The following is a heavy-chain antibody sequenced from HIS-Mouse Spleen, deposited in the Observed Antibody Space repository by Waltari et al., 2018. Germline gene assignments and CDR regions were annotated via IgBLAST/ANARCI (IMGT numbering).Heavy chain of an antibody. CDR2: KSYDGRSK. D-gene: IGHD6-19*01. CDR1: GFTFSSYG. J-gene: IGHJ4*02. V-gene: IGHV3-30*18. Sequence: QVQLVESGGGVVQPGRSLRLSCAASGFTFSSYGMHWVRPAPGKGLSWVAIKSYDGRSKDYAYAGKGRFTISRDNSKNTLYLQMKSLRAEDTAVYYCAKASSGWLDYWGQGTLVTVSS. CDR3: AKASSGWLDY.